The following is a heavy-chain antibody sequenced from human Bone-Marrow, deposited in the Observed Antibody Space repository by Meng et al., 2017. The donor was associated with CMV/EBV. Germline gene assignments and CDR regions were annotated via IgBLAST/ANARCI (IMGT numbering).Heavy chain of an antibody. CDR2: INSDGGST. CDR1: GFTLSSNW. CDR3: ARVPFFWSGYFPKPNFDD. V-gene: IGHV3-74*01. Sequence: GGSLRLSCSASGFTLSSNWMHWVRQAPGKGLVWVSRINSDGGSTNYADSVKGRFTISRDNARNTLHLQMNSLRADDTAVYYCARVPFFWSGYFPKPNFDDWGQGTLVTVSS. J-gene: IGHJ4*02. D-gene: IGHD3-3*01.